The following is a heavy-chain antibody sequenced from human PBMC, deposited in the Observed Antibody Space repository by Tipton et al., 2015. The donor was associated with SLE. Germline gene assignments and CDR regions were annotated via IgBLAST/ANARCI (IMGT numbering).Heavy chain of an antibody. J-gene: IGHJ4*02. V-gene: IGHV1-2*02. D-gene: IGHD6-13*01. CDR2: INPNSGGT. CDR1: GYTFTGYY. CDR3: ARDVAAAVYYFDY. Sequence: QLVQSGAEVKNPGASVKVSCKASGYTFTGYYMHWVRQAPGQGLEWMGWINPNSGGTNYAQKFQGRVTMTRDTSISTAYMELSRLRSDDTAVYYCARDVAAAVYYFDYWGQGTLVTVSS.